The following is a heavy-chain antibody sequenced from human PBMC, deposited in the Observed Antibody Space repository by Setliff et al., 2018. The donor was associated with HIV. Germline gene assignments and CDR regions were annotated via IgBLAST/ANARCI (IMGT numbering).Heavy chain of an antibody. V-gene: IGHV4-4*07. J-gene: IGHJ1*01. Sequence: KTSETLSLTCTVSGGSISSYYWSWIRQPAGKGLDWIGHIFTSGSAFSSGTANYSPSLKSRVTISVDISKNQFSLKLTSVTAADTAMYFCARDSPADGGNPGRFQRWGQGTLVTVSS. CDR3: ARDSPADGGNPGRFQR. D-gene: IGHD2-15*01. CDR2: IFTSGSA. CDR1: GGSISSYY.